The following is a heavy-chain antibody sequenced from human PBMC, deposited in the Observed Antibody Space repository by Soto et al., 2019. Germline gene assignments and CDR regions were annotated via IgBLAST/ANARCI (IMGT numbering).Heavy chain of an antibody. CDR1: GYTFTSYY. CDR2: INPSGGST. CDR3: ARTVGATDLGDY. J-gene: IGHJ4*02. V-gene: IGHV1-46*01. Sequence: ASVKVSCKASGYTFTSYYMHWVRQAPGQGLEWMGIINPSGGSTSYAQKFHGRVSMSRYTSTSTVYMELSSLISEDTAVYYCARTVGATDLGDYWGQGTLVTVSS. D-gene: IGHD1-26*01.